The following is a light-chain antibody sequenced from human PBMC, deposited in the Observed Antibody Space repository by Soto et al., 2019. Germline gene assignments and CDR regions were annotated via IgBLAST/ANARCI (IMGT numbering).Light chain of an antibody. V-gene: IGKV1-5*03. Sequence: DIPMTQSPSTLSASVGDRVTITCRASQSISSWLAWYQQKPGKAPKLLIYKASSLESGVPSRFSGSGSGTESTLTIKSLQSDGFATYYCQQYNSYSQYTFGQGTKLEIK. J-gene: IGKJ2*01. CDR2: KAS. CDR1: QSISSW. CDR3: QQYNSYSQYT.